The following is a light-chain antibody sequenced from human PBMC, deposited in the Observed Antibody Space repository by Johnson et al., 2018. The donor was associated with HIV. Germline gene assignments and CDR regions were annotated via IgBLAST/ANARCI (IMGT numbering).Light chain of an antibody. CDR1: SSNIGNNY. CDR2: DNN. Sequence: QSVLTQPPSVSAAAGQKVTISCSGSSSNIGNNYVAWYQQVPGTAAKLLIYDNNRRPSGVPDRFSGSKSGTSATLGITGLQTGDEADYFCGTWDNSLRTAFFGTGDKVTVL. V-gene: IGLV1-51*01. J-gene: IGLJ1*01. CDR3: GTWDNSLRTAF.